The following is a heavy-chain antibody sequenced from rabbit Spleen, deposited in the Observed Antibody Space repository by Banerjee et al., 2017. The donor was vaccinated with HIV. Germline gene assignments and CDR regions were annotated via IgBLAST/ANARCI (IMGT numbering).Heavy chain of an antibody. CDR3: ARVRSAGVGYATDFRLDL. CDR1: GFDFSSYG. CDR2: IYPDYRST. D-gene: IGHD6-1*01. V-gene: IGHV1S47*01. J-gene: IGHJ3*01. Sequence: QEQLVEYGGDLVQPEGSLTLTCKASGFDFSSYGVSWVRQAPGKGLEWIAYIYPDYRSTHYASWVDGRFTISLDNAQNTAFLQMTSLTAADTATYFCARVRSAGVGYATDFRLDLWGPGTLVTVS.